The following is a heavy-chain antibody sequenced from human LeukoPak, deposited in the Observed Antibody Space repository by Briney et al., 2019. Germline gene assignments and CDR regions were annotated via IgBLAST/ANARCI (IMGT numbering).Heavy chain of an antibody. Sequence: PGGSLRLSCAASGFTFSSYAMSWVRQAPGKGLEWVSAISGSGGSTYYADSVKGRFTISRDNSKNTLYLQMNSLRAEDTAVYYCAKDLSGSSGWYYYYGMDVWGQGTTVTVSS. V-gene: IGHV3-23*01. D-gene: IGHD6-19*01. CDR1: GFTFSSYA. CDR3: AKDLSGSSGWYYYYGMDV. CDR2: ISGSGGST. J-gene: IGHJ6*02.